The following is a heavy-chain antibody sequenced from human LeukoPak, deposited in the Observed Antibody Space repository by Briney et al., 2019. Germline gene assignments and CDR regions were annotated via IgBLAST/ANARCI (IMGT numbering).Heavy chain of an antibody. J-gene: IGHJ6*03. CDR2: IYSGGST. V-gene: IGHV3-53*01. Sequence: PGGSLRLSCAASEFIVSANYMSWVRQAPGKGLEWVSLIYSGGSTYYADSVKGRFTISRDNAKNSLYLQMNSLRAEDTAVYYCARDFGDIVVVPAALYYYYYYMDVWGKGTTVTVSS. D-gene: IGHD2-2*01. CDR3: ARDFGDIVVVPAALYYYYYYMDV. CDR1: EFIVSANY.